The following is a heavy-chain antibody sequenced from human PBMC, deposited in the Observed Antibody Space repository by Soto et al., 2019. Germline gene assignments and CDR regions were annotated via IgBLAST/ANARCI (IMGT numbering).Heavy chain of an antibody. D-gene: IGHD3-3*01. CDR1: GFTFSNYA. CDR3: AKHTGPLESVFDY. V-gene: IGHV3-23*01. CDR2: ISGSDTST. J-gene: IGHJ4*02. Sequence: GGSLRLSCAASGFTFSNYAMSWVRQAPGKGLEWVSGISGSDTSTYYADSVRGRFTISRDNSKNTLYLQMNSLRAEDTAIYYCAKHTGPLESVFDYWGQGTLVTVSS.